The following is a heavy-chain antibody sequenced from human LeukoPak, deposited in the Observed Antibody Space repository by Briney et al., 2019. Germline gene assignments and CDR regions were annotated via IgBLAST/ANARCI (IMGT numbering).Heavy chain of an antibody. J-gene: IGHJ4*02. V-gene: IGHV3-11*01. CDR2: ISSSGSTI. CDR1: GFTFSDYY. D-gene: IGHD2-15*01. CDR3: ARDPPYCSGGSCYLDY. Sequence: PGGSLRLSCAASGFTFSDYYMSWIHQAPGKGLEWVSYISSSGSTIYYADSVKGRFTISRDNAENSLYLQMNSLRAEDTAVYYCARDPPYCSGGSCYLDYWGQGTLVTVSS.